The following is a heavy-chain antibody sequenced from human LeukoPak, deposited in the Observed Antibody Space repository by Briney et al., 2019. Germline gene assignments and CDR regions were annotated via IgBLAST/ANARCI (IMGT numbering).Heavy chain of an antibody. CDR3: AKDDYGGNRRAGADY. CDR1: GFTXSSYA. V-gene: IGHV3-23*01. CDR2: ISGSGGST. Sequence: GSLRLSXXXPGFTXSSYAMSWVRQAPGKGVEWVSAISGSGGSTYYADSVKGRFTISRDNSKNTLYLQMNSLRAEDTAVYYCAKDDYGGNRRAGADYSGQGTLVTVSS. D-gene: IGHD4-23*01. J-gene: IGHJ4*02.